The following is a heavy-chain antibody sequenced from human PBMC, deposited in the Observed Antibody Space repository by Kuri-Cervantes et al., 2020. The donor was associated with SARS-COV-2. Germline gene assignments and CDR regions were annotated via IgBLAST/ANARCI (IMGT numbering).Heavy chain of an antibody. CDR1: GFTFSSYW. Sequence: GESLKISCAASGFTFSSYWMSWGRQAPGKGLVWVSHINSDGSSTSYADSVKGRSTISRDNAKNTLYLQMNSLRAEDTAVYYCARDPVHYDFWSGYIGANAFDIWGQGTMVTVSS. CDR2: INSDGSST. J-gene: IGHJ3*02. D-gene: IGHD3-3*01. CDR3: ARDPVHYDFWSGYIGANAFDI. V-gene: IGHV3-74*01.